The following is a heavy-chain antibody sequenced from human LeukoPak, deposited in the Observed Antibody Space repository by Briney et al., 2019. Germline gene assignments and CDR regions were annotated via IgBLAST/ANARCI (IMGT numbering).Heavy chain of an antibody. CDR3: ARSTSVDYFFDY. D-gene: IGHD2-21*01. J-gene: IGHJ4*02. Sequence: GGSLRLSCAASGFTFSSYAMSWVRQVPGKGLEWVSAISGSGGSTYYADSVKGRFTISRDNAKNSVYLQMSSLRAEDTAVYYCARSTSVDYFFDYWGQGTVVTVSS. CDR1: GFTFSSYA. V-gene: IGHV3-23*01. CDR2: ISGSGGST.